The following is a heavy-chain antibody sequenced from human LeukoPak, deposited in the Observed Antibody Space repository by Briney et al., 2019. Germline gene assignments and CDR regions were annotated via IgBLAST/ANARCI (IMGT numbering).Heavy chain of an antibody. CDR3: VKDHCSSTSCFVDAFDI. V-gene: IGHV3-66*01. J-gene: IGHJ3*02. D-gene: IGHD2-2*01. CDR1: GFTVSSNY. CDR2: IYSGGST. Sequence: GGSLRLSCAASGFTVSSNYMSWVRQAPGKGLEWVSVIYSGGSTYYADSVKGRFTISRDNSKNTLYLQMNSLRAEDTAVYYCVKDHCSSTSCFVDAFDIWGQGTMVTVSS.